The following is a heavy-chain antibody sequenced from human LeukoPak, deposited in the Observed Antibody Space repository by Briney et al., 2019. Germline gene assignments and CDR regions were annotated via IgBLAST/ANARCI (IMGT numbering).Heavy chain of an antibody. Sequence: SETLSLTCTVSGGSISSYYWSWIRQPPGKGLEWIGYVYYSGSTNYNPSLKSRVTISVDTSKNQFSLKLSSVTAADTAVYYCARAAYSSGWYSPFDYWGQGTLVTVSS. CDR3: ARAAYSSGWYSPFDY. CDR2: VYYSGST. V-gene: IGHV4-59*01. CDR1: GGSISSYY. D-gene: IGHD6-19*01. J-gene: IGHJ4*02.